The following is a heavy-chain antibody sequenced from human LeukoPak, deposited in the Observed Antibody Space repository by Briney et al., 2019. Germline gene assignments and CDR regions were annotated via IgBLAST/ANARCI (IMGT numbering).Heavy chain of an antibody. CDR1: GGSISSSIYY. CDR2: IYYSGDT. D-gene: IGHD3-10*01. Sequence: SETLSLTCTVSGGSISSSIYYWGWIRQPPGKGLEWIGSIYYSGDTYYNPSLKSRVTISIDTSKNQFSLKLNSVTASDTAVYYCARVLDGAFPYGLTLDYWGQGPLVTVSS. V-gene: IGHV4-39*07. CDR3: ARVLDGAFPYGLTLDY. J-gene: IGHJ4*02.